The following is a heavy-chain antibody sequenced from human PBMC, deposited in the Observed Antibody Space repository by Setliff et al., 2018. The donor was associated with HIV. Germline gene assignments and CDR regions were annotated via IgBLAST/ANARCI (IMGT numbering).Heavy chain of an antibody. CDR2: INHSGST. V-gene: IGHV4-34*01. CDR1: GGSFSAYH. Sequence: PSETLSLTCAVYGGSFSAYHWSWIRQTPGKGLEWLGEINHSGSTAYNLALESRVSMSIDTSKNQFSLKLTSVTAADTAIYYCARGRDYTGSWFRPFYLDFWGHGNLVTSP. D-gene: IGHD3-3*01. CDR3: ARGRDYTGSWFRPFYLDF. J-gene: IGHJ5*01.